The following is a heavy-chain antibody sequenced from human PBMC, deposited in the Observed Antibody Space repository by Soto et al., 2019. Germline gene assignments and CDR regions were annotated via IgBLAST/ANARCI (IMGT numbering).Heavy chain of an antibody. Sequence: PSETLSLTCTVSGGSISSSSYYWGWIRQPPGKGLEWIGSIYYSGSTYYNPSLKSRVTISVDTSKNQFSLKLSSVTAADTAVYYCARQWKYYDFWSGYYGCYYGMDVWGQGTTVTVSS. CDR1: GGSISSSSYY. CDR3: ARQWKYYDFWSGYYGCYYGMDV. V-gene: IGHV4-39*01. D-gene: IGHD3-3*01. CDR2: IYYSGST. J-gene: IGHJ6*02.